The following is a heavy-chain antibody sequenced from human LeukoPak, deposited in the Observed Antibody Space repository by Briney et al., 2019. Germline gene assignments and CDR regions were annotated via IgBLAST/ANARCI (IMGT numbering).Heavy chain of an antibody. V-gene: IGHV4-4*02. D-gene: IGHD6-13*01. Sequence: PGGSLRLSCAASGFTFSSYAMHWVRQPPGKGLEWIGEIYHSGSTNYNPSLKSRVTISVDKSKNQFSLKLSSVTAADTAVYYCARGAAFIAAAGIFDYWGQGTLVTVSS. CDR2: IYHSGST. CDR1: GFTFSSYA. J-gene: IGHJ4*02. CDR3: ARGAAFIAAAGIFDY.